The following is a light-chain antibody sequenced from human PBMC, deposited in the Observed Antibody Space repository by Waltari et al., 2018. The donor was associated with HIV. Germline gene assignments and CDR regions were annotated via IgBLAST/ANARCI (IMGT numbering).Light chain of an antibody. CDR2: RHD. CDR3: AVWDDSRSGWV. V-gene: IGLV1-47*01. Sequence: QSVLTQPPSASGTPGQRVTISCSGSSSNIGRNYLYWYQQVPGATPKLLISRHDQRPSGVPDRFAGSKSGTTASLAISGLRSEDEADYYCAVWDDSRSGWVFGGGTKLTVL. J-gene: IGLJ3*02. CDR1: SSNIGRNY.